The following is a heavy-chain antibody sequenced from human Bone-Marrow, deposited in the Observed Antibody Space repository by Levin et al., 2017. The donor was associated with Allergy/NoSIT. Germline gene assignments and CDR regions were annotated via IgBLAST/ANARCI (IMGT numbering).Heavy chain of an antibody. D-gene: IGHD5-18*01. V-gene: IGHV3-30*18. Sequence: SLLLSFSSSGFPFLSSGLHWVRQAPGKGLEWVAVISYDGSNKYYADSVKGRFTISRDNSKNTLYLQMNSLRAEDTAVYYCAKDYTAMVYSFIDYWGQGTLVTVS. CDR3: AKDYTAMVYSFIDY. CDR2: ISYDGSNK. J-gene: IGHJ4*02. CDR1: GFPFLSSG.